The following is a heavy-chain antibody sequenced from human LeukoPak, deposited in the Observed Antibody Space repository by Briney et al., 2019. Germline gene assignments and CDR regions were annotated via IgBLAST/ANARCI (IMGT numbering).Heavy chain of an antibody. J-gene: IGHJ5*02. V-gene: IGHV1-2*02. CDR1: GYTFTGYY. CDR3: ASEFSSGWYSGNWFDP. CDR2: INPNSGGT. Sequence: ASVKVSCKASGYTFTGYYMHWVRQAPGQGLEWMGWINPNSGGTNYAQKFQGRVTMTRDTSISTAYMELSRLRSDDTAVYYCASEFSSGWYSGNWFDPWGQGTLVTVSS. D-gene: IGHD6-19*01.